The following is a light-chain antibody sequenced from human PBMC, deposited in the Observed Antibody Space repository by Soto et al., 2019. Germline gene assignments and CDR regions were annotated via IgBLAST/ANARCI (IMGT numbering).Light chain of an antibody. CDR1: SSDVGNYNL. CDR2: EGS. V-gene: IGLV2-23*01. Sequence: QSVLTQPASVSWSPGQSITISCTVPSSDVGNYNLVSWYQKHPGKVPKLMIYEGSKRPSGVSHRFSGSQSGNTASLAISGLQAEDEADYYCCSYAGSKTYVFGTGTKVTVL. J-gene: IGLJ1*01. CDR3: CSYAGSKTYV.